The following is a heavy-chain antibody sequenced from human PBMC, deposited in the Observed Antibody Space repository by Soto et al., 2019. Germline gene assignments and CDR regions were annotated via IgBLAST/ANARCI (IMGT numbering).Heavy chain of an antibody. CDR1: GFTFSSYV. J-gene: IGHJ3*02. Sequence: EVQLLESGGGLVQPGGSLRLSCAASGFTFSSYVMSWVRQAPGKGLEWVSAISGSGGSTYYADSVKGRFTISRDNSKNTLYLQMNSLRAEDTAVYYCAKAEGVYYDSSGFADFGDAFDIWGQGTMVTVSS. CDR2: ISGSGGST. V-gene: IGHV3-23*01. D-gene: IGHD3-22*01. CDR3: AKAEGVYYDSSGFADFGDAFDI.